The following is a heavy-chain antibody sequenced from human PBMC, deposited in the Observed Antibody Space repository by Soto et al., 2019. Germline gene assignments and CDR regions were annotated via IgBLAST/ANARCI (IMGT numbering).Heavy chain of an antibody. CDR2: ISAYNGNT. CDR1: GYTFTSYG. CDR3: ARDRNVDYDSSGYPSRNWFDP. V-gene: IGHV1-18*01. D-gene: IGHD3-22*01. Sequence: QVQLVQSGAEVKKPGASVKVSCKASGYTFTSYGISWVRQAPGQGLEWMGWISAYNGNTNYAQKLQGRVTMTTDTATNTDYMELRSLISDDTAVYYCARDRNVDYDSSGYPSRNWFDPWGQGTLVTVSS. J-gene: IGHJ5*02.